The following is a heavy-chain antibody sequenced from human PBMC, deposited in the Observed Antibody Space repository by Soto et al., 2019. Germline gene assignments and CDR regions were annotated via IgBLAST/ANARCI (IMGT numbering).Heavy chain of an antibody. CDR2: IIHIFRTA. CDR1: GGTFSSYA. Sequence: QVQLVQSGAEVKKPGSSVKVSCKASGGTFSSYAISWVRQAPGQGLEWMGGIIHIFRTADYAQKFQGRVTITADESTSTAYMELSSLRSEDTAVYYCASVETQRYYYGMDVWGQGTTVTVSS. J-gene: IGHJ6*02. V-gene: IGHV1-69*12. D-gene: IGHD2-15*01. CDR3: ASVETQRYYYGMDV.